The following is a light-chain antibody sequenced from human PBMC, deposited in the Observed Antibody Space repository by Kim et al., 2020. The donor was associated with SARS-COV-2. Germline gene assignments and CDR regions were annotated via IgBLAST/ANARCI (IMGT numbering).Light chain of an antibody. CDR3: QQSSTIPYT. V-gene: IGKV1-39*01. J-gene: IGKJ2*01. Sequence: SASVGDSITITCRASQSTGTYLNWYQKKPGKAPKPLIYAASSLESGVPSRFSGSGSGRDFTLTISSLQPEDFATYYCQQSSTIPYTFGQGTKLEI. CDR1: QSTGTY. CDR2: AAS.